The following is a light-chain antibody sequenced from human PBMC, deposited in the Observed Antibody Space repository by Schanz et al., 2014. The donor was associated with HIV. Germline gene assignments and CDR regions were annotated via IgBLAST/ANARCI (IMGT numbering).Light chain of an antibody. V-gene: IGKV3-11*01. CDR2: DAS. CDR1: QSVSNY. Sequence: EIVLTQSPATLSLSPGERATLSCRASQSVSNYLAWYQQKPGQAPRLLIYDASNRATGIPARFSGSGSGTDSTLTISRLEPDDIATYYCLFYDSYSPWTFGQGTKVEIK. CDR3: LFYDSYSPWT. J-gene: IGKJ1*01.